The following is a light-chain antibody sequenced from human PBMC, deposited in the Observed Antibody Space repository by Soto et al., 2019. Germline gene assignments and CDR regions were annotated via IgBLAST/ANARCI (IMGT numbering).Light chain of an antibody. CDR3: TSYTSSSTLRV. V-gene: IGLV2-14*01. Sequence: SALTQPASVSGSPGQSITISCTGTSRDVGGYNYVSWYQQHPGKAPKLMIYEVSNRPSGVSNRFSGSKSGNTASLTISGLQAADEADYYCTSYTSSSTLRVFGGGTKLTVL. J-gene: IGLJ3*02. CDR1: SRDVGGYNY. CDR2: EVS.